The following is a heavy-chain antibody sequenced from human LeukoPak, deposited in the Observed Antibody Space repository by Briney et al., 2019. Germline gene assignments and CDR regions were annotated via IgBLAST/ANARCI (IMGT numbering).Heavy chain of an antibody. CDR3: ARDLSGYCTNGVCSPEN. CDR2: IYSGGST. V-gene: IGHV3-53*01. CDR1: GFTVSSNY. D-gene: IGHD2-8*01. J-gene: IGHJ4*02. Sequence: GGSLRLSCAASGFTVSSNYMSWVRQAPGKGLEWVSVIYSGGSTYYADSVKGRFTISRDNSKNTLYLQMNSLRAEDTAVYYCARDLSGYCTNGVCSPENLGQGTLVTVSS.